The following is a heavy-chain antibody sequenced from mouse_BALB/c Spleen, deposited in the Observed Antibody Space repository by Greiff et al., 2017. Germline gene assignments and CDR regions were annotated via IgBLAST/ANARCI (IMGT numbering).Heavy chain of an antibody. D-gene: IGHD2-1*01. CDR2: IDPANGNT. CDR1: GFNIKDTY. V-gene: IGHV14-3*02. J-gene: IGHJ4*01. CDR3: APLPYYAMDY. Sequence: DVKLQESGAELVKPGASVKLSCTASGFNIKDTYMHWVKQRPEQGLEWIGRIDPANGNTKYDPKFQGKATITADTSSNTAYLQLSSLTSEDTAVYYCAPLPYYAMDYWGQGTSVTVSS.